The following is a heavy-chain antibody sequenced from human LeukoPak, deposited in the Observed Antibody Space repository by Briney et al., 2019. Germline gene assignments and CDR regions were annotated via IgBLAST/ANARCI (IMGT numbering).Heavy chain of an antibody. Sequence: SGGSLRLSCAASGFTFNDYYMSWIRQAPGKGLEWVSYISGSTGYTNYADSVKGRFTISRDNAKNSLFLHMNSLRAEDTAVYYCARTNSGYDSFDYWGQGTLVTVSS. V-gene: IGHV3-11*03. CDR3: ARTNSGYDSFDY. CDR1: GFTFNDYY. D-gene: IGHD5-12*01. CDR2: ISGSTGYT. J-gene: IGHJ4*02.